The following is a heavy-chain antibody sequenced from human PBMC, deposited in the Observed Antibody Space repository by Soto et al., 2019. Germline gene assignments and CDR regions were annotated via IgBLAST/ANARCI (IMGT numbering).Heavy chain of an antibody. V-gene: IGHV3-21*01. CDR3: ARDSKQQLPPPEEDYYYYYMDV. Sequence: GGSLRLSCAASGFTFSSYSMNWVRQAPGKGLEWVSSISSSSSYIYYADSVKGRFTISRDNAKNSLYLQMNSLRAEDTAVYYCARDSKQQLPPPEEDYYYYYMDVWGKGTTVTVSS. D-gene: IGHD6-13*01. CDR1: GFTFSSYS. CDR2: ISSSSSYI. J-gene: IGHJ6*03.